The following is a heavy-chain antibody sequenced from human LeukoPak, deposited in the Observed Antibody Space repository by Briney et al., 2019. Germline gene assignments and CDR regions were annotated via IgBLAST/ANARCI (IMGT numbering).Heavy chain of an antibody. CDR1: GGSISSYY. J-gene: IGHJ5*02. D-gene: IGHD6-13*01. V-gene: IGHV4-59*12. CDR2: IYYSGST. CDR3: AREIEAAGTPNWFDP. Sequence: PSETLSLTCTVSGGSISSYYWSWIRQPPGKGLEWIGYIYYSGSTNYNPSLKSRVTISVDTSKNQFSLKLSSVTAADTAVYYCAREIEAAGTPNWFDPWGQGTLVTVSS.